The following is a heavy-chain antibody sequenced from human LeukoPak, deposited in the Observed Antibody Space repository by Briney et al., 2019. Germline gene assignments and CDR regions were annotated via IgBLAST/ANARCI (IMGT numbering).Heavy chain of an antibody. J-gene: IGHJ4*02. Sequence: ASVKVSCKASGYTFTSYGISWVRQAPGQGLEWMGWISAYNGNTNYAQKLQGRVTMTTNTSTSTAYMELRSLRSDDTAVYYCAREVKIAEYYYDSSGYYYFDYWGQGTLVTVSS. CDR2: ISAYNGNT. CDR3: AREVKIAEYYYDSSGYYYFDY. V-gene: IGHV1-18*01. D-gene: IGHD3-22*01. CDR1: GYTFTSYG.